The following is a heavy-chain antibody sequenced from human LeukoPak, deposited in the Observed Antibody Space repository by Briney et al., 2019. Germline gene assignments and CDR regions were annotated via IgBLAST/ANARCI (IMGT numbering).Heavy chain of an antibody. CDR1: GFTFDDYA. CDR2: ISWNSGSI. CDR3: AKDSYSYLAYFDY. Sequence: PGGSLRLSCAASGFTFDDYAMHWVRQAPGKGLEWVSGISWNSGSIGYADSVKGRFTISRDNAKSSLYLQMNSLRAEDTALYYCAKDSYSYLAYFDYWGQGTLVTVSS. J-gene: IGHJ4*02. D-gene: IGHD5-18*01. V-gene: IGHV3-9*01.